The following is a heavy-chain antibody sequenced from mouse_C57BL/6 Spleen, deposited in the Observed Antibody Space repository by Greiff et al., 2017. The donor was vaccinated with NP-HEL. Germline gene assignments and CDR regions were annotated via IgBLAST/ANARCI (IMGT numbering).Heavy chain of an antibody. D-gene: IGHD2-5*01. J-gene: IGHJ3*01. V-gene: IGHV14-1*01. CDR1: GFNITDYY. CDR2: IDPEDGDT. CDR3: TAYYSNYPWFAY. Sequence: VQLKESGAELVRPGASVKLSCTASGFNITDYYMHWVKQRPEQGLEWIGRIDPEDGDTEYAPKFQGKATMTADTSSNTAYLQLSSLTSEDTAVYYCTAYYSNYPWFAYWGQGTLVTVSA.